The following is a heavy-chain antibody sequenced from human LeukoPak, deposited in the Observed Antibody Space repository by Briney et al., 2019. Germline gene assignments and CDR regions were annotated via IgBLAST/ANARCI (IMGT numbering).Heavy chain of an antibody. V-gene: IGHV4-31*03. CDR2: TYYSGST. CDR1: GGSISSGGYY. J-gene: IGHJ4*02. Sequence: SETLSLTCTVSGGSISSGGYYWNWIRQHPGKGLEWIGYTYYSGSTYYNPSLKSRVTISVDTSKNQFSLKLSSVTAADTAVYYCGRSRGGYCSSTSCSRFDYWGQGTLVTVSS. D-gene: IGHD2-2*01. CDR3: GRSRGGYCSSTSCSRFDY.